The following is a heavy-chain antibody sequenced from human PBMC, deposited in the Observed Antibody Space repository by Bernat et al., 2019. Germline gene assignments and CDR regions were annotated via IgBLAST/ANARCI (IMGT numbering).Heavy chain of an antibody. D-gene: IGHD4-17*01. CDR2: ISAYNGNT. CDR3: ARETKGFYDYGDLGWFDP. Sequence: QVQLVQSGAEVKKPGASVKVSCKASGYTFTSYGISWVRQAPGQGLEWMGWISAYNGNTNYAQKLQGRVTMTTDTSASTAYMELRSLRSDDTAVYYCARETKGFYDYGDLGWFDPWGQGTLVTVSS. CDR1: GYTFTSYG. V-gene: IGHV1-18*01. J-gene: IGHJ5*02.